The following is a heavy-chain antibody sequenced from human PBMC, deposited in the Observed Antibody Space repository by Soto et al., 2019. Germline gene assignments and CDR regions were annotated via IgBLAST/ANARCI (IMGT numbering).Heavy chain of an antibody. V-gene: IGHV4-34*12. D-gene: IGHD3-10*01. CDR2: IIHSGVT. Sequence: QVQLQQWGAGLLKPSETLSLTCAVYGGSFSDYSWNWIRQSPGRGLEWVGEIIHSGVTNYSPSLKSRVTMSVDTSKNQFSLRLSSVLAADSAVYYCGRALRRIGVRGKHPGIGFWGQGNLVTVSS. CDR3: GRALRRIGVRGKHPGIGF. J-gene: IGHJ4*02. CDR1: GGSFSDYS.